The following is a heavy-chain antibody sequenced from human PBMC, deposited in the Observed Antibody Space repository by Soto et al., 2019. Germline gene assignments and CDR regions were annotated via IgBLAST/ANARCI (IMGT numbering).Heavy chain of an antibody. CDR3: AREITMVRGAPHYYGMDV. J-gene: IGHJ6*02. CDR1: GFTFSSYA. Sequence: GGSLRLSCAASGFTFSSYAMHWVRQAPGKGLEWVAVISYDGSNKYYADSVKGRFTISRDNSKNTLYLQMNSLRAEDTAVYYCAREITMVRGAPHYYGMDVWGQGTTVTVSS. D-gene: IGHD3-10*01. V-gene: IGHV3-30-3*01. CDR2: ISYDGSNK.